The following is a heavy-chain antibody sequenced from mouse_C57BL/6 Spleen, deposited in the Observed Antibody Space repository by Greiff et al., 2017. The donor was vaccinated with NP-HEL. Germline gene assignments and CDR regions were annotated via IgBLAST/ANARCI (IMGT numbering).Heavy chain of an antibody. Sequence: QVQLKESGAELAQPGASVKLSCKASGYTFTSYWMHWVKQRPGKGLEWIGYINPSSGYTKYNQKFKDKATLTADKSSSPAYMHRSSRTFGDSAVYYCARANGYWGQGTTLTVSS. CDR1: GYTFTSYW. CDR2: INPSSGYT. J-gene: IGHJ2*01. V-gene: IGHV1-7*01. CDR3: ARANGY.